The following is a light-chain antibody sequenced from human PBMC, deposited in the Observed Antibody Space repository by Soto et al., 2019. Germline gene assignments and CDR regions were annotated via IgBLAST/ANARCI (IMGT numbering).Light chain of an antibody. CDR1: QSISSW. V-gene: IGKV1-5*03. CDR3: QQYQSLWT. CDR2: KAS. J-gene: IGKJ1*01. Sequence: DIQMTQSPSTLSASVGDTVTITCRASQSISSWLAWYQQKPGKASKVLIYKASSLESGVPSRFSGSGSGTEFTLTISSLQPDDSATYYCQQYQSLWTFGQGTKVVIK.